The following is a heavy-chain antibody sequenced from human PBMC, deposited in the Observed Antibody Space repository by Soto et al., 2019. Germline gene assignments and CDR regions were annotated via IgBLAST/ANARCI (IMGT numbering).Heavy chain of an antibody. CDR3: ARVWGRYDNRGYAHFDY. CDR2: IDYSGSS. V-gene: IGHV4-31*01. Sequence: PSETLSLTCTVSGGSISTNVYYWSGIRQHPVKCLEWIGYIDYSGSSYYNPSLKSPVTVSVDTSKNQSSLILSSVTAADTALCYCARVWGRYDNRGYAHFDYCGQGALVTVCS. D-gene: IGHD3-22*01. CDR1: GGSISTNVYY. J-gene: IGHJ4*02.